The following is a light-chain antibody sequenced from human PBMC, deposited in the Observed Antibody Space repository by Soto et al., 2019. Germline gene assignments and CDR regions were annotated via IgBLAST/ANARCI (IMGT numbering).Light chain of an antibody. CDR3: ASCEDSMLV. Sequence: QSVLTQPPSASGSPGQTVTISCSGSSANIGSAYIYWYQHLPGTAPKLLIYRNNQRPSGVPDRFSASKSGTSASLAISGLRSEDDADYYCASCEDSMLVFGEGTKLTVL. V-gene: IGLV1-47*01. CDR1: SANIGSAY. J-gene: IGLJ2*01. CDR2: RNN.